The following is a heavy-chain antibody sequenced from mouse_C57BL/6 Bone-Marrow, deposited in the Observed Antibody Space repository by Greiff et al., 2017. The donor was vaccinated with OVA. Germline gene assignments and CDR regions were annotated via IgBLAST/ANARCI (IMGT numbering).Heavy chain of an antibody. V-gene: IGHV1-64*01. D-gene: IGHD2-3*01. CDR3: ARVYDGYYPWFAY. CDR1: GYTFTSYW. CDR2: IPPNSGST. Sequence: QVQLQQPGAELVKPGASVKLSCKASGYTFTSYWMHWVKQRPGQGLEWIGMIPPNSGSTNYNEKFKSKATLTVDKSSSTAYMQLSSLTSEDSAVYYCARVYDGYYPWFAYWGQGTLVTVSA. J-gene: IGHJ3*01.